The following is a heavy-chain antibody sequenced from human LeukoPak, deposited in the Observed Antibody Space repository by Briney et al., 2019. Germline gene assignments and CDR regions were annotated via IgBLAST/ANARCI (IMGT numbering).Heavy chain of an antibody. D-gene: IGHD6-13*01. CDR2: IHGSSGRT. CDR1: GFTFSAYA. V-gene: IGHV3-23*01. Sequence: GSLRLSCAASGFTFSAYAMNWVRQAPGRGLEWVSAIHGSSGRTYYVDSVRGRFTISRDNSQNTLYLQMNSLRVEDTAVYYCAKDQGSYSSSWFSDRWGQGTLVTVSS. CDR3: AKDQGSYSSSWFSDR. J-gene: IGHJ4*02.